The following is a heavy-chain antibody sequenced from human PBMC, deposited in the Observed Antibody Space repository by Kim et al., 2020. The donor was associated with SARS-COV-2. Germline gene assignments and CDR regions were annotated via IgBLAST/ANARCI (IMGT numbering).Heavy chain of an antibody. CDR3: AKGKWELLAFLQYYFDY. J-gene: IGHJ4*02. Sequence: SETLSLTCTVSGGSISSSSYYWGWIRQPPGKGLEWIGSIYYSGSTYYNPSLKSRVTISVDTSKNQFSLKLSSVTAADTAVYYCAKGKWELLAFLQYYFDYWGQGTLVTVSS. V-gene: IGHV4-39*01. CDR1: GGSISSSSYY. D-gene: IGHD1-26*01. CDR2: IYYSGST.